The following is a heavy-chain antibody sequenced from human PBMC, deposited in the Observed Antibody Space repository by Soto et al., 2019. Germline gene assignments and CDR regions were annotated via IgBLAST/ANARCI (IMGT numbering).Heavy chain of an antibody. D-gene: IGHD2-21*02. Sequence: SVKVSCKASGGTFSSYAISWVRQAPGQGLEWMGGIIPIFGTANYAQKFQGRVTITADESTSTAYMELSSLGSEDTAVYYCARYRTDYSYDPGCGGDCYGDAFDIWGQGTMVTVSS. J-gene: IGHJ3*02. CDR1: GGTFSSYA. V-gene: IGHV1-69*13. CDR3: ARYRTDYSYDPGCGGDCYGDAFDI. CDR2: IIPIFGTA.